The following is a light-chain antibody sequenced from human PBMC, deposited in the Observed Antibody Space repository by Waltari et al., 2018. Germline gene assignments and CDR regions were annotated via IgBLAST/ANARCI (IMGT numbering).Light chain of an antibody. CDR2: DAS. CDR3: QQRSNWPPMYT. Sequence: EIVLTQSPATLSLSPGERATLSCRASQSVSNYLAWYQQKPGQAPRLLIYDASNRATGIPARCSGSGSGTDFTLTISSLEPEDFAVYYCQQRSNWPPMYTFGQGTKLEIK. V-gene: IGKV3-11*01. J-gene: IGKJ2*01. CDR1: QSVSNY.